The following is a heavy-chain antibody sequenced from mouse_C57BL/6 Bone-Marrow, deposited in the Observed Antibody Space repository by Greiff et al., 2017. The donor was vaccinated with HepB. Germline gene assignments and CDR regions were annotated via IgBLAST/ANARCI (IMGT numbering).Heavy chain of an antibody. J-gene: IGHJ4*01. CDR2: ISSGSSTI. Sequence: EVKLVESGGGLVKPGGSLKLSCAASGFTFSDYGMHWVRQAPEKGLEWVAYISSGSSTIYYADTVKGRFTISRDNAKNTLFLQMTSLTSEDTDMYYWARTITTYYYAMDYWGQGTSVTVSS. CDR3: ARTITTYYYAMDY. V-gene: IGHV5-17*01. D-gene: IGHD2-4*01. CDR1: GFTFSDYG.